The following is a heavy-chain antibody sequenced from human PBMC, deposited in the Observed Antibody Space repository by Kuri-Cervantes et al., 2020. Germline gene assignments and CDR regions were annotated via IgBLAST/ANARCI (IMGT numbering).Heavy chain of an antibody. Sequence: ASVKVSCKASGYTFTGYYMHWVRQAPGQGLEWMGWINPNSGGTNYAQKFQGRVTMTRDTSISTAYMELSRLRSDDTAVYYCARHSKPTSLRYFDWFRSSGAYFDYWGQGTLVTVSS. CDR1: GYTFTGYY. J-gene: IGHJ4*02. CDR2: INPNSGGT. D-gene: IGHD3-9*01. CDR3: ARHSKPTSLRYFDWFRSSGAYFDY. V-gene: IGHV1-2*02.